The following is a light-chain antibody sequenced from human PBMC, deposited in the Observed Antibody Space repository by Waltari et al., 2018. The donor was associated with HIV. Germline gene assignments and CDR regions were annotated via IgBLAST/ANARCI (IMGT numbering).Light chain of an antibody. CDR3: CSYAGSPYV. CDR1: SSIVGGFNY. J-gene: IGLJ1*01. V-gene: IGLV2-11*01. CDR2: DVS. Sequence: QSALTQPRPVSGSPGKSATTPCTGTSSIVGGFNYVSWYQHHPGKAPKPMIYDVSKRPSGVPDRFSGSKSGNTAALTISGLQAEDEADYYCCSYAGSPYVFGTGTKVTVL.